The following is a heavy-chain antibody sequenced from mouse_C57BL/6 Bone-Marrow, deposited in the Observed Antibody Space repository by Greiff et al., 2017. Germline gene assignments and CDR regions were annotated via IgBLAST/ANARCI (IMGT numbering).Heavy chain of an antibody. D-gene: IGHD1-1*01. CDR2: IWSGGST. CDR3: ARIYYYGSSHFDY. CDR1: GFSLTSYG. V-gene: IGHV2-2*01. J-gene: IGHJ2*01. Sequence: VKLMESGPGLVQPSQSLSITCTVSGFSLTSYGVHWVRQSPGKGLEWLGVIWSGGSTDYNAAFISRLSISKDNSKSQVFFKMNSLQADDTAIYYCARIYYYGSSHFDYWGQGTTLTVSS.